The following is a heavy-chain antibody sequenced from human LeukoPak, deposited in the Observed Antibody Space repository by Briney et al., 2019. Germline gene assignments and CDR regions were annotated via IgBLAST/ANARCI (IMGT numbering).Heavy chain of an antibody. CDR2: ISSSSSYI. Sequence: GGSLRLSCAASGFTFSSYSMNWVRQAPGKGLEWVSSISSSSSYIYYADSVKGRFTISRDNSKNTLYLQMNSLRAEDTAVYYCAKYSSGWYVPPSFDYWGQGTLVTVSS. CDR3: AKYSSGWYVPPSFDY. J-gene: IGHJ4*02. V-gene: IGHV3-21*04. CDR1: GFTFSSYS. D-gene: IGHD6-19*01.